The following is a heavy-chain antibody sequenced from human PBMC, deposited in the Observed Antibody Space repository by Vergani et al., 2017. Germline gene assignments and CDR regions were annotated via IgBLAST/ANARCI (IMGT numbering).Heavy chain of an antibody. CDR3: ASSSSPAYYDFWSGYSNFDY. CDR1: GGSISSGGYY. J-gene: IGHJ4*02. CDR2: IYYSGST. V-gene: IGHV4-31*03. Sequence: QVQLQESGPGLVTPSQTLSLTCTVSGGSISSGGYYWSWIRQHPGKGLEWIGYIYYSGSTYYNPSLKSRVTISVDPYKNHFSLQLSSVTAADTAVYYCASSSSPAYYDFWSGYSNFDYWGQGTLVTVSS. D-gene: IGHD3-3*01.